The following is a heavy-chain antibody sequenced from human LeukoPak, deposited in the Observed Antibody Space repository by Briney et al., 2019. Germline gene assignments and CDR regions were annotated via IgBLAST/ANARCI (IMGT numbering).Heavy chain of an antibody. Sequence: SETLSLTCAVYGGSFSGYYWSWIRQPPGKGLEWIGEINHSGSTNYNPSLKSRVTISGDASKHHFSLELRSVTAADTAVYYCAISGNYFTRDAFDIWGQGTMVTVSS. CDR3: AISGNYFTRDAFDI. J-gene: IGHJ3*02. CDR2: INHSGST. V-gene: IGHV4-34*01. CDR1: GGSFSGYY. D-gene: IGHD1-26*01.